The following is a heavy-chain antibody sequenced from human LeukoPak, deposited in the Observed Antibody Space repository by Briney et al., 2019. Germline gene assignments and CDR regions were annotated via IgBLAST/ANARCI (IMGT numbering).Heavy chain of an antibody. CDR3: ARATTLGPAAMIEGAFDI. J-gene: IGHJ3*02. D-gene: IGHD2-2*01. CDR2: ISSSSSYI. V-gene: IGHV3-21*01. CDR1: GFTFSSYS. Sequence: GGSLRLSCAASGFTFSSYSMNWVRQAPGKRLEWVSSISSSSSYIYYADSVKGRFTISRDNAKNSLYLQMHSLRAEDTAVYYCARATTLGPAAMIEGAFDIWGQGTMVTVSS.